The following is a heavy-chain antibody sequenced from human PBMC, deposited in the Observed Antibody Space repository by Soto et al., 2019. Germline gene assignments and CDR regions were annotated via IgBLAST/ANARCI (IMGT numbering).Heavy chain of an antibody. CDR2: ISGSGGST. CDR1: GFTFSSYA. Sequence: GGALRLSCAASGFTFSSYAMSWVRQAPGKGLEWVSAISGSGGSTYYADSVKGRFTISRDNSKNTLYLQMNSLRAEDTAVYYCAKDRSSTNYGMDVWGQGTTVTVSS. CDR3: AKDRSSTNYGMDV. D-gene: IGHD6-13*01. J-gene: IGHJ6*02. V-gene: IGHV3-23*01.